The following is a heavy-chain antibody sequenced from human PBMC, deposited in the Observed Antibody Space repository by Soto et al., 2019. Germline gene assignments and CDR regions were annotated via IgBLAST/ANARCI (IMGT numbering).Heavy chain of an antibody. Sequence: QVQLQESGPGLVKPSETLSLTCSVSGGSISDYQWNWIRQPPGKGLELIGYIYYSGRTNYNPSLRRRVTISLETSTKQFSLRLRSVTAADTAVYFCARMRGLGEISPYFDYCSQGTLVTVSS. CDR3: ARMRGLGEISPYFDY. CDR2: IYYSGRT. CDR1: GGSISDYQ. D-gene: IGHD3-16*02. J-gene: IGHJ4*02. V-gene: IGHV4-59*01.